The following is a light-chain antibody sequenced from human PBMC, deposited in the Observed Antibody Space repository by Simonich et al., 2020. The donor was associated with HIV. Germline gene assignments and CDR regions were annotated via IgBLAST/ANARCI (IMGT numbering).Light chain of an antibody. CDR1: QSISSY. J-gene: IGKJ2*01. V-gene: IGKV3-11*01. CDR3: QQYGTSLYT. Sequence: EIVLTQSPATLSLSPGERATLSCRASQSISSYLAWYQQKPGQAPRLLIYDASNRATGIPARFSGSGSGTDFTLTISSLEPEDFVVYYCQQYGTSLYTFGQGTKLEIK. CDR2: DAS.